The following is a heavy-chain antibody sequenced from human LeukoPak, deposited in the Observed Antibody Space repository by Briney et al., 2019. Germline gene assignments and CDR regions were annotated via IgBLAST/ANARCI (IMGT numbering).Heavy chain of an antibody. D-gene: IGHD3-22*01. Sequence: SVKVSCKASGGTFSSYAISWVRQAPGQGLEWMGGIIPIFGTANYTQKFQGRVTITADKSTSTAYMELSSLRSEDTAVYYCVPYYYDSSGYYRDDAFDIWGQGTMVTVSS. CDR3: VPYYYDSSGYYRDDAFDI. J-gene: IGHJ3*02. CDR2: IIPIFGTA. CDR1: GGTFSSYA. V-gene: IGHV1-69*06.